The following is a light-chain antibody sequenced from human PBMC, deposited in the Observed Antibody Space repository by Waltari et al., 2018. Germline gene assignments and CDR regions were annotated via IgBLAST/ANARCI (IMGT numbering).Light chain of an antibody. CDR2: VNSNGSH. CDR3: QTGGHGTWV. V-gene: IGLV4-69*02. CDR1: SGHSNNV. Sequence: QLVLTQSPSASASLGASAKLTCTLSSGHSNNVIAWHQQQQEKGPRYLMKVNSNGSHSKGDEIPDRFSGSSSGAERYLTISSLQSEDEADYYCQTGGHGTWVFGGGTKLTVL. J-gene: IGLJ3*02.